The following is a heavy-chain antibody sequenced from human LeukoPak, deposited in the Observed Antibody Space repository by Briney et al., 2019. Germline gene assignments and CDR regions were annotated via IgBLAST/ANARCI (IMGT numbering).Heavy chain of an antibody. V-gene: IGHV3-13*01. Sequence: PGGSLRLSCAASGFTFGYYDMHWVRQATGKGLEWVSAIRSIGDRFYSGSVKGRFTISRENAKNTLYLEMNSLRVGGTAVYHCARLYSSGRYANAFDMWGQGTVVTVSS. CDR3: ARLYSSGRYANAFDM. J-gene: IGHJ3*02. CDR2: IRSIGDR. CDR1: GFTFGYYD. D-gene: IGHD6-19*01.